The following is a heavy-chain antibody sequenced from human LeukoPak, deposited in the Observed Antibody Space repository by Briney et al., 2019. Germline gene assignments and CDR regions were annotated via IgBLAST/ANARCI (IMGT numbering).Heavy chain of an antibody. D-gene: IGHD3-22*01. V-gene: IGHV4-34*01. CDR2: INHSGST. Sequence: SETLSLTCTVSGGSISSYYWSWIRQPPGKGLEWIGEINHSGSTNYNPSLKSRVTISADTSKNQFSLRLSSVTAADTAVYYCARHVHVSMIVVILSDYFDYWGRGTLVSVSS. CDR1: GGSISSYY. J-gene: IGHJ4*02. CDR3: ARHVHVSMIVVILSDYFDY.